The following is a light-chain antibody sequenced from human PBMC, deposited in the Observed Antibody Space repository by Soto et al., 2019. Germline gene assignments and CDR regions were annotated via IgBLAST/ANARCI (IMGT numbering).Light chain of an antibody. CDR1: SSDVGGYKY. V-gene: IGLV2-8*01. CDR3: SSYAGSNVV. Sequence: QSALTQPPSASGSPGQSVTISCTGTSSDVGGYKYVSWYQQHPGKAPKLIIYEVSKRPSGVPDRFSGSKSGNTASLPVSGLQADDEAEFYCSSYAGSNVVFGGGTKLAVL. CDR2: EVS. J-gene: IGLJ2*01.